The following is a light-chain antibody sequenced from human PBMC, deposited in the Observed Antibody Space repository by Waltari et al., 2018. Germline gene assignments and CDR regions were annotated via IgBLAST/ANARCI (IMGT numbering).Light chain of an antibody. V-gene: IGKV1-5*03. CDR3: QHYSSYSRT. CDR2: KAS. J-gene: IGKJ1*01. Sequence: DIQMTQSPSTLSASVGARVTITGRASQSISSWLAWYQQKPGKAPKLLIYKASSLESGVPSRFSGSGSGTEFTLTISSLQPDDFATYYCQHYSSYSRTFGQGTKVDIK. CDR1: QSISSW.